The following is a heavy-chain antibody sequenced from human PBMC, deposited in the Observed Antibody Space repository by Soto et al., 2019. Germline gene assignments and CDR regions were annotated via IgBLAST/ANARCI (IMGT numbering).Heavy chain of an antibody. CDR3: AGDSTVTSSLAYY. CDR1: GGSISSYY. V-gene: IGHV4-59*12. J-gene: IGHJ4*02. Sequence: QVQLQESGPGLVKPSETLSLTCTVSGGSISSYYWSWIRQPPGKGLEWIGYIYYSGSTNYNPSLKSRVTRSVDTSKNQFSLKVSSVTAADAAVYYCAGDSTVTSSLAYYWGQGTLVTVSS. D-gene: IGHD4-17*01. CDR2: IYYSGST.